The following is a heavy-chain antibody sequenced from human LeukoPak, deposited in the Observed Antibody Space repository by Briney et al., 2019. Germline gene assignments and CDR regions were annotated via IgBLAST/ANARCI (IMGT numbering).Heavy chain of an antibody. D-gene: IGHD6-19*01. V-gene: IGHV1-18*01. CDR1: GYTFNSYG. CDR3: ARDLLYSSGRGVFDY. CDR2: ISAYNGNT. J-gene: IGHJ4*02. Sequence: ASVKVSCKASGYTFNSYGISWVRQAPGQGLECMGWISAYNGNTNYAQKLQGRVTMTTDTSTSTAYMELRSLRSDDTAVYYCARDLLYSSGRGVFDYWGQGTLVTVSS.